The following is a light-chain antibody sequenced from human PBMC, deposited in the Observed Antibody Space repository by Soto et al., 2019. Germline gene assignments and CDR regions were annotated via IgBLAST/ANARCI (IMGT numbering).Light chain of an antibody. CDR3: QQYGSSPIT. Sequence: VVLTQSPATLSLSPGEGGTLSCGASQSVSSSYVAWYQHKPGLAPRLLIHDTSSRAIGIPDRLSGSKSGTNFTLTIRRMEPEDVGMYYCQQYGSSPITFGQGTRLEIK. V-gene: IGKV3D-20*01. CDR1: QSVSSSY. CDR2: DTS. J-gene: IGKJ5*01.